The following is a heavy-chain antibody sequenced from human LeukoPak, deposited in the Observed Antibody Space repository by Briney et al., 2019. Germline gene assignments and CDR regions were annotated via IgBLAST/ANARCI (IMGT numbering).Heavy chain of an antibody. V-gene: IGHV4-39*02. J-gene: IGHJ3*02. CDR3: AREQQFRDAFDI. CDR2: IYYSGST. D-gene: IGHD6-13*01. Sequence: SETLSLTCTVSGGSISSSSYYWGWIRQPPGKGLEWIGSIYYSGSTYYNPSLKSRVTISVDTSKNQFSLKLSSVTAADTAVYYCAREQQFRDAFDIWGQGTMVTVSS. CDR1: GGSISSSSYY.